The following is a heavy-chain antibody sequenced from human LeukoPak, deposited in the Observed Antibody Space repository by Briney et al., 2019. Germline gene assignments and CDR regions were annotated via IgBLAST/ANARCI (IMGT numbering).Heavy chain of an antibody. CDR2: ISGSSNDI. J-gene: IGHJ4*02. CDR1: GFPFSIYT. CDR3: AKVGAKKISYFDY. V-gene: IGHV3-21*01. D-gene: IGHD1-26*01. Sequence: GGSLRLSCAASGFPFSIYTMNWVRQAPGKGLEWVSSISGSSNDINYADSVKGRFTISRDNAKNSLYLQMNSLRAEDTAVYYCAKVGAKKISYFDYWGQGTLVTVSS.